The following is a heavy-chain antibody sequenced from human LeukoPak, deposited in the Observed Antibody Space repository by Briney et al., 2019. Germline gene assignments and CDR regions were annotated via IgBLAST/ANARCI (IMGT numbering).Heavy chain of an antibody. J-gene: IGHJ4*02. V-gene: IGHV1-8*02. CDR1: GYTFTSYD. CDR3: ARVDIVVVVAATRPLGYFDY. Sequence: ASVKVSCKASGYTFTSYDINWVRQATGQGLGWMGWMNPNSGNTGYAQKFQGRVTMTRDTSISTAYMELSRLRSDDTAVYYCARVDIVVVVAATRPLGYFDYWGQGTLVTVSS. CDR2: MNPNSGNT. D-gene: IGHD2-15*01.